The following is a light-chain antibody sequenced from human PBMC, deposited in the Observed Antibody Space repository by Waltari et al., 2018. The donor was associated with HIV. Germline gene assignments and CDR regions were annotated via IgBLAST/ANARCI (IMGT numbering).Light chain of an antibody. V-gene: IGLV1-47*01. CDR1: SSNIGSNY. Sequence: QAVLIQPPSTSGTPGQSVSISCSGSSSNIGSNYVYWYQQLPGTAPKLLLYRNNQRPSGVPDRFSGSKSGTSASLAISGLRSEDEADYYCAAWDGSLSVVVFGGGTKLTVL. CDR3: AAWDGSLSVVV. J-gene: IGLJ2*01. CDR2: RNN.